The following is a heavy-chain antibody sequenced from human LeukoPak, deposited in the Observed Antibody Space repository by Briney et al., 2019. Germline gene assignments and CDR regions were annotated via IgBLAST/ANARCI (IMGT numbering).Heavy chain of an antibody. J-gene: IGHJ4*02. Sequence: ASVKVSCKASGYTLTSNYMHWVRQAPGQGLEWMGIINPSGGSTSYAQKFQGRISMTRGTSTNTVYMELSSLRSEDTAVYFCAREQGSTMVRGPVDYWGQGTLVTVSS. V-gene: IGHV1-46*01. CDR3: AREQGSTMVRGPVDY. CDR2: INPSGGST. D-gene: IGHD3-10*01. CDR1: GYTLTSNY.